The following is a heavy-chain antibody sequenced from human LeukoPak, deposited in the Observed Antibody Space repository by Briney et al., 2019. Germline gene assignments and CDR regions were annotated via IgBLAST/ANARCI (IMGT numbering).Heavy chain of an antibody. Sequence: PGGSLRLSCAASGITFSSYGMSWVRQAPGKGLEWVSAISGSGGSTYYADSVKGRFTISRDNPKNTLYLQMNSLRVEDTAVYYCAKDGGVWFGESNDYWGQGTLVTVSS. J-gene: IGHJ4*02. CDR3: AKDGGVWFGESNDY. D-gene: IGHD3-10*01. CDR2: ISGSGGST. V-gene: IGHV3-23*01. CDR1: GITFSSYG.